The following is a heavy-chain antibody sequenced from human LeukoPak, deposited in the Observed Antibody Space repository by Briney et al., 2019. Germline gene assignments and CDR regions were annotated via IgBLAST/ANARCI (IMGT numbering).Heavy chain of an antibody. J-gene: IGHJ4*02. CDR2: INPNSGGT. CDR1: GYTFTGYY. CDR3: ARLAAADSTDY. Sequence: ASVKVSCKASGYTFTGYYIHWVRQAPGQGLEWMGWINPNSGGTNYAQKFQGRVTTTRDTSITTAYMELSRLRSEDTAVYYCARLAAADSTDYWGQGTLVTVSS. V-gene: IGHV1-2*02. D-gene: IGHD6-13*01.